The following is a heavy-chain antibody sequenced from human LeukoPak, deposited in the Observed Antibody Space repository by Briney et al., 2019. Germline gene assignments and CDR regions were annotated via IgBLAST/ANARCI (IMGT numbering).Heavy chain of an antibody. CDR1: GFTVSSSY. D-gene: IGHD6-13*01. CDR3: ARLIAATGRLYFDY. CDR2: IYSGGNT. V-gene: IGHV3-53*01. J-gene: IGHJ4*02. Sequence: GGSLRLSCAASGFTVSSSYMSWVRQAPGKGLECVSVIYSGGNTYYAGSVKGRFTISRDNSKNMVYLQMNSLRAEDTAVYYCARLIAATGRLYFDYWGQGTLVTVSS.